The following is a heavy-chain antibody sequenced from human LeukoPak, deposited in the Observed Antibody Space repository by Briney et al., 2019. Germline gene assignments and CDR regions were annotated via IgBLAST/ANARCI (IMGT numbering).Heavy chain of an antibody. CDR1: GTSIKTYY. CDR2: IFDRGTT. D-gene: IGHD3-10*01. CDR3: ARGGRSRGSMSYYYMDV. V-gene: IGHV4-59*01. Sequence: SETLSLTCNVSGTSIKTYYWSWIRQPPGKGLEWIGYIFDRGTTNYNPSLESRVTISAETPKNQVSLKVKSVTAADTAVYYCARGGRSRGSMSYYYMDVWGKGATVTVSS. J-gene: IGHJ6*03.